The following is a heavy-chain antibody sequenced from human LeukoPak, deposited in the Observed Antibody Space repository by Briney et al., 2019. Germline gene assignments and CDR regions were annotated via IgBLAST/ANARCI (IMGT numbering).Heavy chain of an antibody. D-gene: IGHD2-21*02. J-gene: IGHJ6*03. Sequence: ASVKVSCKASGYTFTTYGISWVRQAPGQGLEWMGWMNTNSDNTGYAQKFEGRVTMTRNTSISTAYMELSSLTSDDTGVYYCARGLRGRMVTMDYYYYYMDVWGKGTTVTISS. V-gene: IGHV1-8*02. CDR2: MNTNSDNT. CDR1: GYTFTTYG. CDR3: ARGLRGRMVTMDYYYYYMDV.